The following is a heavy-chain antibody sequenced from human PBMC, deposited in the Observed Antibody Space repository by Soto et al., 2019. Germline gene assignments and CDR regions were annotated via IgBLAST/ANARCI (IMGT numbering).Heavy chain of an antibody. Sequence: QVQLQESGPGLVPPSGTLSLTCGVSGGSISSSNWWSWVRQPPGKGLEWIGEIYHSGSTNYNPSLTSRVSISADKSRNQCSLKLSSVTAADPAVYCCARDNGPTSRVGATPWFDPWGQGTLVAVSS. J-gene: IGHJ5*02. D-gene: IGHD1-26*01. CDR3: ARDNGPTSRVGATPWFDP. CDR1: GGSISSSNW. CDR2: IYHSGST. V-gene: IGHV4-4*01.